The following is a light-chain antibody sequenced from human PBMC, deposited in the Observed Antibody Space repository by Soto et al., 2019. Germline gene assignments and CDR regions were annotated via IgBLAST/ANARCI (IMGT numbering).Light chain of an antibody. V-gene: IGKV3-11*01. J-gene: IGKJ2*01. CDR2: DAS. Sequence: EIVLTQSPDTLSLSPGERATLSCRASQSVSSYLAWYQQKLGQAPRLLIYDASNRATGIPARFSGSGSGTDFTLTISSLEPEDFVVYYCQQRGNWPQTFGQGTKLEIK. CDR3: QQRGNWPQT. CDR1: QSVSSY.